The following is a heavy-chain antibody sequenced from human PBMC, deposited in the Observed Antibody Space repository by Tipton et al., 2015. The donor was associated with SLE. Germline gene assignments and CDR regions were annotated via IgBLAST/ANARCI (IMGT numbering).Heavy chain of an antibody. Sequence: TLSLTCAVSGCSISSGYYWGWIRQPPGKGLEWIGSIYHSGSTYYNPSLKSRVTISVDMSKNQFSLKLSSVTAADTAVYYCAGAVTFGGVRVWFDPWGQGTLVTVSS. CDR3: AGAVTFGGVRVWFDP. CDR2: IYHSGST. J-gene: IGHJ5*02. D-gene: IGHD3-16*01. CDR1: GCSISSGYY. V-gene: IGHV4-38-2*01.